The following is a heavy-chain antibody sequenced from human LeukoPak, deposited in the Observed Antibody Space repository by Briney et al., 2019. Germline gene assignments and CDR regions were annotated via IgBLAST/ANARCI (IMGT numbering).Heavy chain of an antibody. D-gene: IGHD1-14*01. Sequence: TGGSLRLSCAASGFTFSSYAMHWVRQAPGKGLEWVAVISYDGSNKYYADSVKGRFTISRDNSKNTLYLQMNSLRAEDTAVYYCASEARGSWGQGTLVTVSS. CDR3: ASEARGS. CDR2: ISYDGSNK. V-gene: IGHV3-30-3*01. CDR1: GFTFSSYA. J-gene: IGHJ4*02.